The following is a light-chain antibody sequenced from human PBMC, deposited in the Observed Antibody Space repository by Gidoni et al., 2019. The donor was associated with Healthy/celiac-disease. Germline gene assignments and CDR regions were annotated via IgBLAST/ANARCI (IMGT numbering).Light chain of an antibody. CDR1: QSVSSN. CDR2: GAS. V-gene: IGKV3-15*01. CDR3: QQYNNWPPWT. J-gene: IGKJ1*01. Sequence: IVMTQSPATLSVSPGERATLSCRASQSVSSNLAWYQQKPGQAPRLLIYGASTRATGIPARFSGSGSGTEFTLIISSLQFEDCAVYYCQQYNNWPPWTFGQGTKVEIK.